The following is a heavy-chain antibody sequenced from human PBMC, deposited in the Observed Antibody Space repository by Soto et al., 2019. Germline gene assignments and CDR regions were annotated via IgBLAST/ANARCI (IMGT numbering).Heavy chain of an antibody. J-gene: IGHJ4*02. CDR1: GYTFTGYA. CDR3: ARAVAVPADFGY. Sequence: ASVKVSCKASGYTFTGYAMHWVRQAPGQRLEWMGWINAGNGNTKYSQKFQGRVTITRDTSAGTAYMELSSLRSEDTAVYYCARAVAVPADFGYWGQGTLVTVSS. D-gene: IGHD6-19*01. V-gene: IGHV1-3*01. CDR2: INAGNGNT.